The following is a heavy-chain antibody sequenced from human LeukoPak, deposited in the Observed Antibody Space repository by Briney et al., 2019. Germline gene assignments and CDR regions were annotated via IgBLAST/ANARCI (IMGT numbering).Heavy chain of an antibody. CDR3: ARGRPYYYYMDV. J-gene: IGHJ6*03. V-gene: IGHV3-13*01. CDR1: GFTFSSYD. CDR2: IGTAGDT. Sequence: GGSLRLSCAASGFTFSSYDMHWVRQATGKGLEWVSAIGTAGDTYYPGSVKGRFTISRENAKNSLYLQMNGLRAGGTAVYYCARGRPYYYYMDVWGKGTTVTVSS.